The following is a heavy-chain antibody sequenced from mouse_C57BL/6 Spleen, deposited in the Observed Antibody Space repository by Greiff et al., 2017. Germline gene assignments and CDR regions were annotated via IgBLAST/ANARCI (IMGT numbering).Heavy chain of an antibody. D-gene: IGHD2-1*01. J-gene: IGHJ4*01. Sequence: EVQGVESGGGLVQPGGSLKLSCAASGFTFSDYGMAWVRQAPRKGPEWVAFISNLAYSIYYADTVTGRFTISRENAKNTLYLEMSSLRSEDTAMYYCARYYGNYYAMDYWGQGTSVTVSS. V-gene: IGHV5-15*01. CDR2: ISNLAYSI. CDR1: GFTFSDYG. CDR3: ARYYGNYYAMDY.